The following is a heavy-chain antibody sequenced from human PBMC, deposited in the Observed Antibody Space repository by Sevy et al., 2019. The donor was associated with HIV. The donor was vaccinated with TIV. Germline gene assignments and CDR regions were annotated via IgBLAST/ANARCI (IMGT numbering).Heavy chain of an antibody. Sequence: GESLKISCKASGYTFTSYDINWVRQATGQGLEWMGWMNPNSGNTGYAQKFQGRVTMTRNTSISTAYMQLSSLRSEDTAVYYCARSRDSSGWYGPHFYYYYYGMDVWGQGTTVTVSS. CDR2: MNPNSGNT. CDR3: ARSRDSSGWYGPHFYYYYYGMDV. CDR1: GYTFTSYD. D-gene: IGHD6-19*01. J-gene: IGHJ6*02. V-gene: IGHV1-8*01.